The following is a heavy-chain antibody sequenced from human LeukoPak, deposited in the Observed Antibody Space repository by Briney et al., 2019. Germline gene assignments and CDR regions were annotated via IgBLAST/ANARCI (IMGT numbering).Heavy chain of an antibody. D-gene: IGHD4-17*01. J-gene: IGHJ1*01. Sequence: SETLSLTCTVSGGSISSYYWSWIRQPPGKGLEWIGYIYYSGSTNYNPSLKSRVTISVDTSKNQFSLKLSSVTAADTAVYYCARVAPHFYGDYSEYFQHWGQGTLVTVSS. V-gene: IGHV4-59*01. CDR3: ARVAPHFYGDYSEYFQH. CDR2: IYYSGST. CDR1: GGSISSYY.